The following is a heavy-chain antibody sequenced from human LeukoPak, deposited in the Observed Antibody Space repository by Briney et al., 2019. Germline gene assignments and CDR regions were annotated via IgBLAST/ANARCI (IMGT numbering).Heavy chain of an antibody. CDR1: GGTFIIYA. D-gene: IGHD5-12*01. V-gene: IGHV1-69*01. J-gene: IGHJ4*02. CDR3: GRNRYSCFGGGADFDY. Sequence: SVKVSFKASGGTFIIYAISWVRQAPGQGREWMGGIIPIFGTANYAQKFQGRGTITADESTSTAYMQLSSLRSEDTAVYYCGRNRYSCFGGGADFDYWGQGTLVTVSS. CDR2: IIPIFGTA.